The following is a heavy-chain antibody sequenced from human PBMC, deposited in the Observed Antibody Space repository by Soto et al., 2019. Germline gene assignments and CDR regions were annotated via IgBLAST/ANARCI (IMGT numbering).Heavy chain of an antibody. V-gene: IGHV1-46*01. Sequence: QVQLVQSGAEVKKPGASVKVSCKASGYAFSSNYIHWVRQASGQGLEWMGVINPSNGRTTYAQNFQDRVTMTRDTSKSTVYLELRGLSSDDTAVYYCARRGFDYWGQGTPVTVSS. CDR2: INPSNGRT. CDR1: GYAFSSNY. CDR3: ARRGFDY. J-gene: IGHJ4*02.